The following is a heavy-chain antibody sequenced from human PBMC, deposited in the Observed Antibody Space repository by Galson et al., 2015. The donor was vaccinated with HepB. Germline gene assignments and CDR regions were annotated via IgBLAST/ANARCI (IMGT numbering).Heavy chain of an antibody. CDR2: ISSSGSTI. V-gene: IGHV3-11*01. Sequence: SLRLSCAASGFTFSDYYMSWIRQAPGKGLEWVSYISSSGSTIYYADSVEGRFTISRDNAKNSLYLQMNSLRAEDTAVYYCARGGGVRLYCSGGSCSKTYYYYGMDVWGQGTTVTVSS. J-gene: IGHJ6*02. CDR1: GFTFSDYY. D-gene: IGHD2-15*01. CDR3: ARGGGVRLYCSGGSCSKTYYYYGMDV.